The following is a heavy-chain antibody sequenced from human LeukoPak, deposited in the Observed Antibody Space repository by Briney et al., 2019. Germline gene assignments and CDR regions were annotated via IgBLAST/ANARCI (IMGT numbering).Heavy chain of an antibody. J-gene: IGHJ4*02. V-gene: IGHV3-23*01. D-gene: IGHD6-13*01. CDR3: AKSMSSTNFDY. CDR1: GFTFSSYV. Sequence: GSLRLSCAVSGFTFSSYVMSWVRQAPGKGLEWVSAIGGSGGSTYYADSVKGRFTISRDNSKNTLYLQMNSLRAEDTAVYYCAKSMSSTNFDYWGQGTLVTVSS. CDR2: IGGSGGST.